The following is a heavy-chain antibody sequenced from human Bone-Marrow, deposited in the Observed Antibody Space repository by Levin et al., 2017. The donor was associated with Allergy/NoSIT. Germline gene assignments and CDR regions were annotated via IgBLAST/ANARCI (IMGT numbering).Heavy chain of an antibody. CDR2: IYNRWST. J-gene: IGHJ4*02. D-gene: IGHD6-19*01. CDR1: GGSISGYY. Sequence: SETLSLTCTVSGGSISGYYWSWIRQPAGKGLEWIGNIYNRWSTTYNPSLKSRVTMSVDTSTNQVSLSLTSLTPADTGVYYCARNTTGWDYFDSWGQGTLVTVSS. CDR3: ARNTTGWDYFDS. V-gene: IGHV4-59*01.